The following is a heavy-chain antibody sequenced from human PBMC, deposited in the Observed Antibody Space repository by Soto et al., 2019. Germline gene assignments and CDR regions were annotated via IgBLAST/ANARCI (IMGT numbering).Heavy chain of an antibody. V-gene: IGHV1-69*01. CDR1: GGTFSSYA. CDR2: IIPIFGTA. J-gene: IGHJ5*02. CDR3: ERVTHHNIVVVAAADQKVWFDP. Sequence: VQLVQSGAEVKKPGSSVKVSCKASGGTFSSYAISWVRQAPGQGLDWMGGIIPIFGTATYAQKFQGRVTITADDTTSTAYMGLSSLRYKDTAVYYCERVTHHNIVVVAAADQKVWFDPWGQGTMVTVSS. D-gene: IGHD2-15*01.